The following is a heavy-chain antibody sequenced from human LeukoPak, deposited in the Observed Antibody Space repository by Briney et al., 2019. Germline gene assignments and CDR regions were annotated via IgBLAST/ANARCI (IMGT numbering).Heavy chain of an antibody. CDR3: ARDQGTALDY. V-gene: IGHV3-66*01. Sequence: PGGSLRLSCAASRFTFSDYYMSWVRQAPGKGLEWVSVIYSGGSTYYAGSVKGRFTISRDNSKNTLYLQMNSLRAEDTAVYYCARDQGTALDYWGQGTLVTVSS. D-gene: IGHD2-21*02. J-gene: IGHJ4*02. CDR2: IYSGGST. CDR1: RFTFSDYY.